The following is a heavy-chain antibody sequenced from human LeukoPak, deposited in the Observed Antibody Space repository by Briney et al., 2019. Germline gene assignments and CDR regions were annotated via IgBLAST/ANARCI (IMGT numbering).Heavy chain of an antibody. V-gene: IGHV1-69*05. CDR2: IIPIFGTA. CDR1: GGTFSSYA. CDR3: ARGYGGYCSSTSCPEYFQH. Sequence: SVKVSCKASGGTFSSYAISWVRQAPGQGLEWMGGIIPIFGTANYAQKFQGRVTITTDESTSTAYMELSSLRSEDTAVYYCARGYGGYCSSTSCPEYFQHWGQGTLVTVSS. D-gene: IGHD2-2*01. J-gene: IGHJ1*01.